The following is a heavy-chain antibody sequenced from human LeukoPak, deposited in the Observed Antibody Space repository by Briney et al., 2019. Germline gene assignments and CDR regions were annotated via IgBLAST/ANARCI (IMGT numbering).Heavy chain of an antibody. J-gene: IGHJ3*02. CDR2: ISSSSLYI. Sequence: PGGSLSLSCAASGFTFSSYNMNWVRQAPGKGLEWVSSISSSSLYIYYADSVKGRFTISRDNAKNSLDMQMNSLRAEDTAVYYCARSGRGYDDAFDIWGQGTMVTVSS. D-gene: IGHD5-12*01. CDR3: ARSGRGYDDAFDI. V-gene: IGHV3-21*01. CDR1: GFTFSSYN.